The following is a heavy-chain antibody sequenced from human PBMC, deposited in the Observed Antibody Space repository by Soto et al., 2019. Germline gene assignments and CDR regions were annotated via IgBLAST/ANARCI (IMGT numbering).Heavy chain of an antibody. Sequence: QVQLQESGPGLVKPSETLSLTCTVSGGSVSSGSYYWRWIRQPPGKGLECIGYIYYSGSTNYNPSLQRRVSRSGDTAKDQFSLKLSSGTAADTAGYYRARGRSSWGPRSYFDYWGQGTLVTVSS. CDR2: IYYSGST. V-gene: IGHV4-61*01. CDR3: ARGRSSWGPRSYFDY. CDR1: GGSVSSGSYY. J-gene: IGHJ4*02. D-gene: IGHD6-13*01.